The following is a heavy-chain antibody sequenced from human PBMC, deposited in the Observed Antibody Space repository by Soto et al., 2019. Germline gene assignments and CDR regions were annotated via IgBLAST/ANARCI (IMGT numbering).Heavy chain of an antibody. D-gene: IGHD2-15*01. CDR2: IYYSGST. CDR1: GGSISSYY. V-gene: IGHV4-59*01. Sequence: SETLSLTCTVSGGSISSYYWSRIRQPPGKGLEWIGYIYYSGSTNYNPYLKSRVTISVDTSKNQFSLKLSSVTAADTAVYYCARGGAANLIFDYWGQGTLVTVSS. J-gene: IGHJ4*02. CDR3: ARGGAANLIFDY.